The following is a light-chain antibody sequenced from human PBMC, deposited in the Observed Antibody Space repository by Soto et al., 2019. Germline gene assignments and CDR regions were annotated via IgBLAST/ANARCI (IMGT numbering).Light chain of an antibody. V-gene: IGLV2-14*03. J-gene: IGLJ2*01. CDR1: SSDVGAYNY. CDR2: DVN. CDR3: SSYATRSGL. Sequence: QSVLTQPASVSGSPGQSITISCTGTSSDVGAYNYVSWYQQHPGKAPKLMIYDVNNRPSGVSNRFSGSKSGNTASLTIFGLEAEDEADYYCSSYATRSGLFGGGTRSPS.